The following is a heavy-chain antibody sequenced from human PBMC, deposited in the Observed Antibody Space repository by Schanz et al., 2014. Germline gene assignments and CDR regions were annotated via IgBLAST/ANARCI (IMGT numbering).Heavy chain of an antibody. J-gene: IGHJ4*02. CDR2: ITYNGGTI. Sequence: EVQLVESGGGLVQPGGSLRLSCAASGFTFSGYSMNWVRQAPGKGLEWISYITYNGGTIYYADSVKGRFTISRDNAKNSLYLEMNSLRAEDTAVYYCARDHTTESYYSAGPPIDYWGQGTLLTVSS. D-gene: IGHD1-26*01. V-gene: IGHV3-48*01. CDR1: GFTFSGYS. CDR3: ARDHTTESYYSAGPPIDY.